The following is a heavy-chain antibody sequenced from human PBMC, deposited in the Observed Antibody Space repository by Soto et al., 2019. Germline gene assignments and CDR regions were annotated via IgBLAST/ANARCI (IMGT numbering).Heavy chain of an antibody. V-gene: IGHV1-8*01. CDR3: ASPAGTTYYYGMDV. J-gene: IGHJ6*02. CDR1: GYTFNSYD. Sequence: ASVKVSCKSSGYTFNSYDINWVRQATGQGLEWMGWMNPNSGNTGYAQKFQGRVTMTRNTSISTAYMELSSLRSEDTAVYYCASPAGTTYYYGMDVWGQGTTVTVSS. CDR2: MNPNSGNT. D-gene: IGHD1-7*01.